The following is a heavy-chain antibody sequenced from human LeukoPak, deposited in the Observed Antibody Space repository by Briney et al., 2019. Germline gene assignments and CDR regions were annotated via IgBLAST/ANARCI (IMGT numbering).Heavy chain of an antibody. J-gene: IGHJ4*02. CDR1: GGTFSSYA. Sequence: SVKVSCEASGGTFSSYAISWVRQAPGQGLEWMGGIIPIFGTANYAQKFQGRVTITTDESTSTAYMELSSLRSEDTAVYYCARDRIAAAGFDYWGQGTLVTVSS. D-gene: IGHD6-13*01. CDR3: ARDRIAAAGFDY. CDR2: IIPIFGTA. V-gene: IGHV1-69*05.